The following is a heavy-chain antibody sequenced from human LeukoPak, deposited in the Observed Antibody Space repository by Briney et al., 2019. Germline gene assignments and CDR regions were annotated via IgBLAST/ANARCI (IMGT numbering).Heavy chain of an antibody. D-gene: IGHD5/OR15-5a*01. J-gene: IGHJ4*02. CDR1: GFIFSDHA. CDR2: IGSDGTKK. CDR3: ARQITSTRLFDS. V-gene: IGHV3-30*04. Sequence: GRSLRLSCVASGFIFSDHAFHWVRQSPDKGLEWVALIGSDGTKKYYADSVQGRFTVSRENSKNTLFLQMNTVRADDTAVYFCARQITSTRLFDSWGQGTLVTV.